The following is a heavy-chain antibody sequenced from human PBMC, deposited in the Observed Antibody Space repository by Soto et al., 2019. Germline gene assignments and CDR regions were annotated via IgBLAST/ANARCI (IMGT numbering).Heavy chain of an antibody. CDR3: TRSIQH. V-gene: IGHV4-31*03. CDR2: IYYSGST. CDR1: GASITSGGYY. J-gene: IGHJ1*01. Sequence: QVQLQESGPGLVKPSQTLSLTCTVSGASITSGGYYWSWLRQHPGKGLEWIGYIYYSGSTYYNPSLQSRVTISVDTSKNQFSLKLSSVTAADTAVYYCTRSIQHWGQGTLVTVSS.